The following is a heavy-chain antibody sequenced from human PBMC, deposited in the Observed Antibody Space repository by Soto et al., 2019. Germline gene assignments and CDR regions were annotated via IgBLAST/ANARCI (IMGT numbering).Heavy chain of an antibody. CDR2: INEDGSKK. D-gene: IGHD6-19*01. V-gene: IGHV3-7*03. CDR3: AREMHLGSGWGDIDI. CDR1: GFTVSAKW. J-gene: IGHJ4*02. Sequence: DVQLVESGGALVQPGGSLGLSCAVSGFTVSAKWMSWVRQAPGKGLEWLANINEDGSKKFYVDSVKGRFTISKDNAKKSLSVQLGSLRADDTAVYYCAREMHLGSGWGDIDIWGRGTMVTVSS.